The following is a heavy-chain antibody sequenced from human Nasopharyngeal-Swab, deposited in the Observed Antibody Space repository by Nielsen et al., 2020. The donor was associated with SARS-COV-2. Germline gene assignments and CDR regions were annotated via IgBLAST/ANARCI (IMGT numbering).Heavy chain of an antibody. V-gene: IGHV6-1*01. CDR2: TYYRSKWYN. Sequence: SQTLSFTCAISGDRVPSNSAAWNWIRQSPSRGLEWLGRTYYRSKWYNDYAVSVKSRITINPDTSKNQFSLQLNSVTPEDTAVYYCARGGYSYGLESFDYWGQGTLVTVSS. CDR1: GDRVPSNSAA. J-gene: IGHJ4*02. CDR3: ARGGYSYGLESFDY. D-gene: IGHD5-18*01.